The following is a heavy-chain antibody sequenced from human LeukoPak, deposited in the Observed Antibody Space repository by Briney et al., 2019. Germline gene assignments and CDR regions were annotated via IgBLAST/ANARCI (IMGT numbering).Heavy chain of an antibody. CDR3: ARALAAAFDY. D-gene: IGHD2-2*01. J-gene: IGHJ4*02. CDR2: IYYSGST. V-gene: IGHV4-31*03. Sequence: SETLSLTCTVSGGSISSGGYYWSWIRQHPGTGLEWIGYIYYSGSTYYNPSLKSRVTISVDTSKNQFSLKLSSVTAADTAVYYCARALAAAFDYWGQGTLVTVSS. CDR1: GGSISSGGYY.